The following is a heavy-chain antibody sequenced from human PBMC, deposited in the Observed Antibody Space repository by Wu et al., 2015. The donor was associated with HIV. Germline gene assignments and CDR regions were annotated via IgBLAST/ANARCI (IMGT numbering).Heavy chain of an antibody. J-gene: IGHJ4*02. CDR2: ISAYSGNT. CDR3: ARGSGSGSYFFSVSYFDY. D-gene: IGHD3-10*01. Sequence: QVQLVQSGAEVKKPGASVKVSCKASGYTFTSYGFSWVRQAPGQGLEWMGWISAYSGNTNYAQKLQGRVTMTTDTSTSTAYMELRSLRSDDTAVYYCARGSGSGSYFFSVSYFDYWGQGTLVTVSS. V-gene: IGHV1-18*01. CDR1: GYTFTSYG.